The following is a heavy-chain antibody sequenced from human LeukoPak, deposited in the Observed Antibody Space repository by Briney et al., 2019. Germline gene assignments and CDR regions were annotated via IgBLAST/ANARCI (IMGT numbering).Heavy chain of an antibody. CDR3: ARDFKRKEWFGDRNWFDP. D-gene: IGHD3-10*01. CDR1: GGSISSYY. V-gene: IGHV4-4*07. J-gene: IGHJ5*02. Sequence: SETLSLTCTVSGGSISSYYWSWIRQPAGKGPEWIGRIYTSGSTNYNPSLKSRVTMSVDTSKNQFSLKLSSVTAADTAVYYFARDFKRKEWFGDRNWFDPWGQGTLVTVSS. CDR2: IYTSGST.